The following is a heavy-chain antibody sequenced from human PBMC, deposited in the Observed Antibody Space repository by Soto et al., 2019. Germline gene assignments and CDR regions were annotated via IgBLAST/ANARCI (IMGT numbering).Heavy chain of an antibody. CDR3: TTDSNYFDY. D-gene: IGHD2-2*01. CDR2: IKSKTEGGTT. Sequence: EVQVVESGGGLVKPGGSLRVSCAASGFTFSNAWMSWVRQAPGKGLEWVGRIKSKTEGGTTDYAAPVKGRFTISRDDSNNTLYLQMNSLKTEDTAVYYCTTDSNYFDYWGPGTLVTVSS. CDR1: GFTFSNAW. J-gene: IGHJ4*02. V-gene: IGHV3-15*01.